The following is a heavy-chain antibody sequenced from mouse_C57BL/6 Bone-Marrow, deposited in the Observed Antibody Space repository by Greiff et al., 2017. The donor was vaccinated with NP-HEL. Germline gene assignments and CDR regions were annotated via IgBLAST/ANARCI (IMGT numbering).Heavy chain of an antibody. CDR1: GYTFTDYE. CDR3: TRLHYYGSSPWFAY. D-gene: IGHD1-1*01. CDR2: IDPETGGT. Sequence: QVQLQQSGAELVRPGASVTLSCKASGYTFTDYEMHWVKQTPVHGLEWIGAIDPETGGTAYTQKFKGKAILTADKSSSTAYMELRSLTSEDSAVYYCTRLHYYGSSPWFAYWGQGTLVTVSA. V-gene: IGHV1-15*01. J-gene: IGHJ3*01.